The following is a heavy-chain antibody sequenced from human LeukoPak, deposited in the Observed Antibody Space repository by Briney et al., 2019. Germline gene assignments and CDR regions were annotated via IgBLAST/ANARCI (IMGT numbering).Heavy chain of an antibody. CDR3: ARLPGYASGWYFHY. CDR2: IFYTGST. CDR1: GGSISSGSYY. V-gene: IGHV4-39*01. D-gene: IGHD6-19*01. Sequence: PSETLSLTCTVSGGSISSGSYYWGWVRQPPGKGLDWIGNIFYTGSTYYNPSLKSRVSISVDTSKNQFSLKLSSVTAADTAVYYCARLPGYASGWYFHYWGQGTLVTVSS. J-gene: IGHJ4*02.